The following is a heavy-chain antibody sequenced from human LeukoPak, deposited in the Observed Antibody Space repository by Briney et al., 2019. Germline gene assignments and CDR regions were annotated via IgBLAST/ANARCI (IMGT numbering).Heavy chain of an antibody. J-gene: IGHJ6*02. V-gene: IGHV3-53*01. Sequence: PGGSLRLSCAASGFIVSSNYMSWVRQAPGKGLEWVSVIYSGGSTFYADSVKGRFTISRDNSKNTLYLQVNSLRAEDTAVYYCARGLVGAPYYYGMDVWGQGTTVTVSS. CDR2: IYSGGST. D-gene: IGHD1-26*01. CDR3: ARGLVGAPYYYGMDV. CDR1: GFIVSSNY.